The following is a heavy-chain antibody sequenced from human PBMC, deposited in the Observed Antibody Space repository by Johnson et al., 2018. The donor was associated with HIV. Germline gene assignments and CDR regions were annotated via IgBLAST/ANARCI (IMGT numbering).Heavy chain of an antibody. CDR3: TVAGNGGDYPGQDPRGVVGTFDI. CDR2: IRYDGSNK. Sequence: QVQLVESGGGVVQPGGSLRLSCAASRFSFSRYGMHWVRQAPGKGLEWVAFIRYDGSNKYYVDFVKGPFTISRDNSKNTLYLQMNSLRAGDTAVYYCTVAGNGGDYPGQDPRGVVGTFDIWGQGTMVTVSS. D-gene: IGHD6-19*01. CDR1: RFSFSRYG. V-gene: IGHV3-30*02. J-gene: IGHJ3*02.